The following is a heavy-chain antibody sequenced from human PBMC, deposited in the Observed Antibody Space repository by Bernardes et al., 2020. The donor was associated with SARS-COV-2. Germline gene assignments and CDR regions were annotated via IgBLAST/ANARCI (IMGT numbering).Heavy chain of an antibody. CDR3: ARGLSADYNNYVGDC. D-gene: IGHD4-4*01. CDR2: INQAGSEK. Sequence: GGSLRLSCVASGFTFSHYWMSWVRQAPGKGLEWVANINQAGSEKSYVDSVKGRFTISRDNAKNSLYLQMNSPRAEDTAVYFCARGLSADYNNYVGDCWGQGTLVTVSS. CDR1: GFTFSHYW. V-gene: IGHV3-7*01. J-gene: IGHJ4*02.